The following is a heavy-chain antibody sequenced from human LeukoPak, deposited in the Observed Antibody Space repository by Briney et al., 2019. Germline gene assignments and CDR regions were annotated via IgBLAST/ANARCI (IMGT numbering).Heavy chain of an antibody. CDR1: GGSISSYY. J-gene: IGHJ5*02. V-gene: IGHV4-4*07. D-gene: IGHD3-3*01. Sequence: PSETLSLTCTVSGGSISSYYSSWIRQPAGKGLEWIGRIYTSGSTNYNPSLKSRVTMSVDTSKNQFSLKLSSVTAADTAVYYCARDRVTIFGVVTTNWFDPWGQGTLVTVSS. CDR2: IYTSGST. CDR3: ARDRVTIFGVVTTNWFDP.